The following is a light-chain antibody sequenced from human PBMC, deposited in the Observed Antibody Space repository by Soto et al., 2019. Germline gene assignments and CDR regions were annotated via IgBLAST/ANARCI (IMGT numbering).Light chain of an antibody. CDR1: PSVSSSY. CDR3: PQYGSSQS. Sequence: EIVLTQSPGTLSLSPGERATLSCRASPSVSSSYLAWYHQKPGQAPRLLIYGASSRATGIPDRFSGSGSRTDFTLTISRLEPEDFAVYYCPQYGSSQSFGQGTKVEIK. V-gene: IGKV3-20*01. J-gene: IGKJ1*01. CDR2: GAS.